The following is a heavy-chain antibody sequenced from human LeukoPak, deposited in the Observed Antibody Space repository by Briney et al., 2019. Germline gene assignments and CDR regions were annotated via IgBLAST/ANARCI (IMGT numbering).Heavy chain of an antibody. J-gene: IGHJ4*02. CDR1: GDSISSRSYY. D-gene: IGHD3-9*01. CDR3: ARADYDILTGSFDY. CDR2: IYYSGST. V-gene: IGHV4-39*01. Sequence: SETLSLTCTVSGDSISSRSYYWGWIRRPPGKGLEWIGSIYYSGSTYYNPSLKSRITISVNTSKNQFSLKLSSVTAADTAVYYCARADYDILTGSFDYWGQGTLVTVSS.